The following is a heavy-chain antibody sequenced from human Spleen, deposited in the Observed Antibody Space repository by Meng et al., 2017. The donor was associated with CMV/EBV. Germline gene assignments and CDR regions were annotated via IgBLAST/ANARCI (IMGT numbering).Heavy chain of an antibody. J-gene: IGHJ4*02. V-gene: IGHV4-39*06. CDR3: ARVWWDFDY. D-gene: IGHD4/OR15-4a*01. Sequence: SETLSLTCTVSGGSISSSSYYWGWIRQPPGKGLEWMGSIYYSGSTYYNPSLKSRVTISIDTSKNQFPLKLSSVTAADTAVYYCARVWWDFDYWGQGTLVTVSS. CDR2: IYYSGST. CDR1: GGSISSSSYY.